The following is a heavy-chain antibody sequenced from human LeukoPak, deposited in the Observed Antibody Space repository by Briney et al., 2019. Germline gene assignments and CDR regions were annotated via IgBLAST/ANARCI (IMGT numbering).Heavy chain of an antibody. Sequence: PGGSLRLSCAASGFDFDAYMMHWVRQVPGKGLEWVSLISWDGGTTNYADSVKGRFTISRDNSKNSLYFLMNDLTAEDIAFYYCARGGYGGVFDYWGQGTLVTVSS. CDR1: GFDFDAYM. D-gene: IGHD4-23*01. J-gene: IGHJ4*02. CDR2: ISWDGGTT. V-gene: IGHV3-43D*04. CDR3: ARGGYGGVFDY.